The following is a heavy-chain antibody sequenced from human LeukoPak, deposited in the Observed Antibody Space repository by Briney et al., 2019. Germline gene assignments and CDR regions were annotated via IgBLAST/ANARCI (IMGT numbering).Heavy chain of an antibody. V-gene: IGHV3-9*01. D-gene: IGHD5-24*01. Sequence: GRSLRLSCAASGFTFVDYAMHWVRQSPGKGLEWVAGINWNSATREYADSVKGRFTISRDDAKNSMFLRMNSLRPEDTGLYFCARDSESTVATTCLDYWGQGMLVTVSS. J-gene: IGHJ4*02. CDR1: GFTFVDYA. CDR3: ARDSESTVATTCLDY. CDR2: INWNSATR.